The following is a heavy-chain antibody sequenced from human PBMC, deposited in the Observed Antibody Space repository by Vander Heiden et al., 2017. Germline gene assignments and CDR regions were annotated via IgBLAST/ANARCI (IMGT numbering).Heavy chain of an antibody. CDR1: GYTLTKVS. D-gene: IGHD6-13*01. CDR3: ATASLVSAAAGTLGY. Sequence: QVQLVQSGAEAKKPGASVKVSCKVSGYTLTKVSMHGVRQAPGKGLEWMGGFDPEDGETIYAQKFQGRVTMTEDTSTDTAYMELSSLRSEDTAVYYCATASLVSAAAGTLGYWGQGTLVTVSS. CDR2: FDPEDGET. V-gene: IGHV1-24*01. J-gene: IGHJ4*02.